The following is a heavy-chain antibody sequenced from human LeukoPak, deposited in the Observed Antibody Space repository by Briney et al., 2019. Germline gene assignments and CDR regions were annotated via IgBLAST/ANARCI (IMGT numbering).Heavy chain of an antibody. CDR1: GGSFSGYY. CDR3: ARWNWGRYYFDY. CDR2: INHSGST. D-gene: IGHD7-27*01. J-gene: IGHJ4*02. Sequence: SETLSLTCAVYGGSFSGYYWSWIRQPPGKGLEWIGEINHSGSTNYNPSLKSRVTISVDTSKNQFSLKLSSVTAADTAVYYCARWNWGRYYFDYWGQGTLVTVSS. V-gene: IGHV4-34*01.